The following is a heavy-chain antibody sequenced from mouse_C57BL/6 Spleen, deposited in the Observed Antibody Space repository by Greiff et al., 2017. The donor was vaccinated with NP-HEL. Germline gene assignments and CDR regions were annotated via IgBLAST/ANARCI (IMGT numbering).Heavy chain of an antibody. V-gene: IGHV5-4*03. Sequence: EVMLVESGGGLVKPGGSLKLSCAASGFTFSSYAMSWVRQTPEKRLEWVATISDGGSYTYYPDNVKGRFTISRDNAKNNLYLQMSHLKSEDTAMYYCARGRGYGSTPYYFDYWGQGTTLTVSS. CDR2: ISDGGSYT. CDR1: GFTFSSYA. J-gene: IGHJ2*01. D-gene: IGHD1-1*01. CDR3: ARGRGYGSTPYYFDY.